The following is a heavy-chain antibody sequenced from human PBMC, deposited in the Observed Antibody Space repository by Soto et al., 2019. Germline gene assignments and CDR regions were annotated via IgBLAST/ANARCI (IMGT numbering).Heavy chain of an antibody. CDR3: ASERRAHYFDY. J-gene: IGHJ4*02. D-gene: IGHD1-1*01. V-gene: IGHV1-69*06. Sequence: SVNLSCTASGGTFSRHGIAWVRQVPGQGLEWVGGIMPTFGSATYAPKFQGRVTISADKSTSTAYMELRSPRSEDTAVYYCASERRAHYFDYSGQGSSVTVSS. CDR2: IMPTFGSA. CDR1: GGTFSRHG.